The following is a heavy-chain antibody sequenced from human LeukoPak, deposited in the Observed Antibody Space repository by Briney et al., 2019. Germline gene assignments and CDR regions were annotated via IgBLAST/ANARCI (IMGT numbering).Heavy chain of an antibody. J-gene: IGHJ4*02. CDR3: ALYSSTWY. CDR1: GYTFTTYY. Sequence: ASVKVSCKASGYTFTTYYIHWVRQAPGQGLEWMGIINPTGGSTTCAQKFQGRVTMTRDTSTSTVFMEVNRLRSEDTAVYYCALYSSTWYWGQGTLVTVSS. D-gene: IGHD6-13*01. CDR2: INPTGGST. V-gene: IGHV1-46*01.